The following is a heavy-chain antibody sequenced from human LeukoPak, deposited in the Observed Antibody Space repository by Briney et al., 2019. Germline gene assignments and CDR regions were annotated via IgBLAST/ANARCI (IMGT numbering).Heavy chain of an antibody. J-gene: IGHJ4*02. Sequence: GASVKVSCKASGGTFSSYAISWVRQAPGQGLEWMGGIIPIFGTANYAQKLQGRVTMTTDTSTSTAYMELRSLRSDDTAVYYCAREQSSGWYKTDYWGQGTLVTVSS. CDR2: IIPIFGTA. CDR1: GGTFSSYA. V-gene: IGHV1-69*05. CDR3: AREQSSGWYKTDY. D-gene: IGHD6-19*01.